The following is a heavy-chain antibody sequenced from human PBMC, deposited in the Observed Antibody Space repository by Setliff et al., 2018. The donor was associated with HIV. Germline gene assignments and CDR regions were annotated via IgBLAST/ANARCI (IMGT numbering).Heavy chain of an antibody. CDR1: GGSISSRNYY. Sequence: PSETLSLTCTVSGGSISSRNYYWAWIRQPPGKGLEWIGTIYYSGTTHYNPSLNSRVIISVDMSKNQFSLRLNSVTAADTAVYYCARHSLGNIGDYIRIGAIDIWGQGTMVTVSS. CDR2: IYYSGTT. V-gene: IGHV4-39*01. D-gene: IGHD4-17*01. CDR3: ARHSLGNIGDYIRIGAIDI. J-gene: IGHJ3*02.